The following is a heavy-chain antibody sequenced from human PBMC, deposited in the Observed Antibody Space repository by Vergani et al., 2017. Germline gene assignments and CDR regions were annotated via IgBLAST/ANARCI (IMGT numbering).Heavy chain of an antibody. CDR1: GGSISSSSYY. D-gene: IGHD3-10*01. V-gene: IGHV4-39*07. J-gene: IGHJ5*02. CDR3: ARTETYYYGSGSYYQNWFDP. Sequence: QLQLQESGPGLVKPSETLSLTCTVSGGSISSSSYYWGWIRQPPGKGLEWIGSIYYSGSTYYNPSLKSRVTISVDTSKNQFSLKLSSVTAADTAVYYCARTETYYYGSGSYYQNWFDPWGQGTLVTVSS. CDR2: IYYSGST.